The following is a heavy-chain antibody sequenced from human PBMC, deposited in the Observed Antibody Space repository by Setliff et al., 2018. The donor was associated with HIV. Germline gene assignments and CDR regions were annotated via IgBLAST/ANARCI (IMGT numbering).Heavy chain of an antibody. D-gene: IGHD2-15*01. CDR2: INRDGSEI. Sequence: GGSLRLSCAASGFSFSTYSMNWVRQAPGKGLEWVASINRDGSEIHYVGSVQGRFTISRDNAKNSLYLQMNSLRAEDTAVYYCARKLLTRPNYYGMDVWGQGTTVTVSS. J-gene: IGHJ6*02. CDR1: GFSFSTYS. CDR3: ARKLLTRPNYYGMDV. V-gene: IGHV3-7*01.